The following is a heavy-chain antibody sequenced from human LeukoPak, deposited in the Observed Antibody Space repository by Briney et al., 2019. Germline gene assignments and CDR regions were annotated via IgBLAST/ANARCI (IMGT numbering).Heavy chain of an antibody. CDR1: GYTFTSYG. CDR3: ARAYYHDTSSYQGFDF. Sequence: GASVKVSCKASGYTFTSYGFTWVRQAPGQGLEWMGWISAYNGNTDYAQKLQGRVTMTTDTSTSTAYMELRSLRSDDTAVYFSARAYYHDTSSYQGFDFWGQGTLVTVSS. V-gene: IGHV1-18*01. CDR2: ISAYNGNT. J-gene: IGHJ4*02. D-gene: IGHD3-22*01.